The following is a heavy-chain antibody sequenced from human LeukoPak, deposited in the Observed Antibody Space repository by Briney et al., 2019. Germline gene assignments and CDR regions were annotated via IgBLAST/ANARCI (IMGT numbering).Heavy chain of an antibody. CDR1: GFTFSSYG. Sequence: PGRSLRLSCAASGFTFSSYGMHWVRQAPGKGLEWVAVIWYDGSNKYYADSVKGRFTISRDNSKNTLYLQMNSLRAEDTAVYYCARDAREIDYYYMDVWGKGTTVTVSS. V-gene: IGHV3-33*01. CDR2: IWYDGSNK. CDR3: ARDAREIDYYYMDV. D-gene: IGHD5-24*01. J-gene: IGHJ6*03.